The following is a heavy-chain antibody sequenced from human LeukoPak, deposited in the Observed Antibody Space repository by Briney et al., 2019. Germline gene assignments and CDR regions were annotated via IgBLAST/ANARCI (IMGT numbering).Heavy chain of an antibody. CDR1: GFTFRRHS. D-gene: IGHD3-22*01. CDR3: ARLESGHYYDSSGYYFDAFDI. J-gene: IGHJ3*02. Sequence: GGSLRLSCAASGFTFRRHSMNWVRHAPGKGLERVSSISSSSSYIYDADSVKGRFTISRDNAKNSLYLQMNSLRAEDTAVYYCARLESGHYYDSSGYYFDAFDIWGQGTMVTVSS. CDR2: ISSSSSYI. V-gene: IGHV3-21*01.